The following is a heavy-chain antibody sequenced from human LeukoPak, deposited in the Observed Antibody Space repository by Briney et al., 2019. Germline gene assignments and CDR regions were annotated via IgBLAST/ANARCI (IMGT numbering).Heavy chain of an antibody. CDR3: ASLDYFDSSDYGDY. Sequence: GGSLRLSCAASGFTFSNYAMXWXXXAPGXGLEWVXVISGSGGSTYYADSVKGRFTISRDNSKNTLYLQMNSLRAEDTALYYCASLDYFDSSDYGDYWGQGTLVTVSS. CDR2: ISGSGGST. CDR1: GFTFSNYA. D-gene: IGHD3-22*01. J-gene: IGHJ4*02. V-gene: IGHV3-23*01.